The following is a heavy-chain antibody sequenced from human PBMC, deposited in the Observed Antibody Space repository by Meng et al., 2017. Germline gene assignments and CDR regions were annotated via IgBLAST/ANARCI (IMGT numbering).Heavy chain of an antibody. V-gene: IGHV1-69*13. Sequence: SVKVSCKASGGTFSSYAISWVRQAPGQGLEWMGGIIPIFGTANYAQKFQGRVTTTADESTSTAYMEVSSLRSEDTAVYYCARDLGREQWEAPALDYWGQGTLVTVSS. CDR3: ARDLGREQWEAPALDY. CDR2: IIPIFGTA. J-gene: IGHJ4*02. CDR1: GGTFSSYA. D-gene: IGHD1-26*01.